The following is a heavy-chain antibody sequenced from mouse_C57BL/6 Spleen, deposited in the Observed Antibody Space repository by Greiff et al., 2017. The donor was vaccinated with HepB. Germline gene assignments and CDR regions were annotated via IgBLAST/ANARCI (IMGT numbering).Heavy chain of an antibody. CDR3: ARGDY. V-gene: IGHV1-26*01. CDR1: GYTFTDYY. CDR2: INPNNGGT. J-gene: IGHJ2*01. Sequence: VQLQQSGPELVKPGASVKISCKASGYTFTDYYMNWVKQSHGKSLEWIGDINPNNGGTSYNQKFKGKATLTVDKSSNTAYMELRSLTSEDSAVYYCARGDYWGQGTTLTVSS.